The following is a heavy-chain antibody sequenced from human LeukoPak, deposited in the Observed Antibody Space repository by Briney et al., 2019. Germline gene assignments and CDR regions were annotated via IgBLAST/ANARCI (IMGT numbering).Heavy chain of an antibody. CDR1: GGSISSGGYY. J-gene: IGHJ4*02. D-gene: IGHD1-26*01. CDR2: IYDSENT. V-gene: IGHV4-31*03. CDR3: ARGATVEYFDH. Sequence: SQTLSLTCTVSGGSISSGGYYWSWIRQHPGKGLEWNGYIYDSENTHYISSLKSRVTISVDTSKNLFSLKLSSVTAADTAVYYCARGATVEYFDHWGPGTLVTVSS.